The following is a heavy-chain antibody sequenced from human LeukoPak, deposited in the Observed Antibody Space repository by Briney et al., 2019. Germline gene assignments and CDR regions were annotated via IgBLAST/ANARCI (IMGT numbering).Heavy chain of an antibody. CDR1: GFTFSSYS. D-gene: IGHD3-22*01. CDR2: ISSSSSYR. J-gene: IGHJ4*02. V-gene: IGHV3-21*01. Sequence: GGSLRLSCAASGFTFSSYSMNWVRQAPGKGLEWVSSISSSSSYRYYADSVKGRFSISRDNAKNSLYLQMNSLRAEDTAVYYCARDLRRYDSSGYYDCWGQGTLVTVSS. CDR3: ARDLRRYDSSGYYDC.